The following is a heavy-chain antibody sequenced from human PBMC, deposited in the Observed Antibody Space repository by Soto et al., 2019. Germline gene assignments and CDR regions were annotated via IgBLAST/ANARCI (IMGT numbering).Heavy chain of an antibody. CDR2: VYHSGDT. CDR1: GGSISTSNW. Sequence: QVQLQESGPGLVKPSGTLSLTCAVSGGSISTSNWWAWVRQSPGKGLEWLGEVYHSGDTNYNPSLKSRVTVSVDYPKNQFSLKLTSVTAADTAEYFCARSRYFDWLPLDSWGQGTLVTVSS. CDR3: ARSRYFDWLPLDS. D-gene: IGHD3-9*01. V-gene: IGHV4-4*02. J-gene: IGHJ4*02.